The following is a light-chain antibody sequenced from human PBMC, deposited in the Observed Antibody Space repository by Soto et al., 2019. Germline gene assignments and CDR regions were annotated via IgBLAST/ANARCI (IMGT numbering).Light chain of an antibody. J-gene: IGKJ1*01. CDR3: QQYNSYWT. V-gene: IGKV1-5*03. CDR1: QSISSR. Sequence: DIQMTQSPSTLSASVGDRVTITCRASQSISSRLAWYQQKPGKAPKLLIYKASSLESWVTSRFSGSGSGTEFTLTISSLQPDDSATYYCQQYNSYWTFGQGTKVEIK. CDR2: KAS.